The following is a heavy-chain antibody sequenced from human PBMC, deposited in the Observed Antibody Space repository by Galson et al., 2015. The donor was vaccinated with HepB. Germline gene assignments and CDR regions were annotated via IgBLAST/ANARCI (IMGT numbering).Heavy chain of an antibody. CDR1: GFSFSEYG. D-gene: IGHD6-19*01. V-gene: IGHV3-30*04. CDR2: ISYDGNI. J-gene: IGHJ5*02. CDR3: ARDWGTSDWYNWLDP. Sequence: SLRLSCAASGFSFSEYGMHWVRQAPGKGLEWLAIISYDGNIYYGDSVRGRFTISRDDSKNTLYLQMNSLGPEDTAVYYCARDWGTSDWYNWLDPWGQGSLVTVSS.